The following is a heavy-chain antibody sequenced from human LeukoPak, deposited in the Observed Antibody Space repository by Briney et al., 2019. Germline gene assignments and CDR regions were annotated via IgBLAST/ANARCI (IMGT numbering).Heavy chain of an antibody. J-gene: IGHJ4*02. D-gene: IGHD1-26*01. Sequence: TGGSLRLSCAASGFTLRSYAMSWVRQAPGKGLEWVSGISGSGGTSYNADSVKGRFTISRDNSKNTLSLQMNSLRGEDTAVYYCAKKVSGNYPFESWGQGTLVTVSS. V-gene: IGHV3-23*01. CDR1: GFTLRSYA. CDR2: ISGSGGTS. CDR3: AKKVSGNYPFES.